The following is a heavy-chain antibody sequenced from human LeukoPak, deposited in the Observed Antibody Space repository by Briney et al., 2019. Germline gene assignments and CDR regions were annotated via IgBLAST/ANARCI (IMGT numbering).Heavy chain of an antibody. CDR2: MYHSGST. Sequence: SETLSLTCAVSGGSISSSNWWSWVRQPPGKGLEWIGEMYHSGSTNYNPSLKSRVTISVDTSKNQFSLKLSSVTAADTAVYYCARRTRIARFDYWGQGTLVTVSS. CDR3: ARRTRIARFDY. J-gene: IGHJ4*02. CDR1: GGSISSSNW. V-gene: IGHV4-4*02. D-gene: IGHD6-13*01.